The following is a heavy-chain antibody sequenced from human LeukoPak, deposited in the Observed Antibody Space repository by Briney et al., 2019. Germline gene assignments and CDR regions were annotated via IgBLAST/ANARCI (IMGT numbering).Heavy chain of an antibody. CDR2: INHSGST. D-gene: IGHD2-2*02. CDR3: ARADIVVVPAAIKRNGMDV. V-gene: IGHV4-39*07. CDR1: GGSISSGDYY. J-gene: IGHJ6*02. Sequence: SETLSLTCTVSGGSISSGDYYWSWIRQPPGKGLEWIGEINHSGSTNYNPSLKSRVTISVDTSKNQFSLKLSSVTAADTAVYYCARADIVVVPAAIKRNGMDVWGQGTTVTVSS.